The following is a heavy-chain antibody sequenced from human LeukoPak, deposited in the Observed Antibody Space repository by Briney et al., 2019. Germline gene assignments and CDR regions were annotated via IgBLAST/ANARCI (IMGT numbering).Heavy chain of an antibody. CDR3: AKARSTVTTTGGGFDY. CDR2: ISSSSSTI. D-gene: IGHD4-17*01. CDR1: GFTFSSYS. V-gene: IGHV3-48*01. Sequence: PGGSLRLSCAASGFTFSSYSMNWVRQAPGKGLEWVSYISSSSSTIYYADSVKGRFTISRDNSKNTLYLQMNSLRAEDTAVYYCAKARSTVTTTGGGFDYWGQGTLVTVSS. J-gene: IGHJ4*02.